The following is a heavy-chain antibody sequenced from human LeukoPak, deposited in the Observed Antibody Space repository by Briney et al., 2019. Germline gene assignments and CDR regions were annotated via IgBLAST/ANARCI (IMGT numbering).Heavy chain of an antibody. D-gene: IGHD1-14*01. CDR2: IHRSGST. V-gene: IGHV4-4*02. CDR3: AREVVGGFNPGAY. Sequence: SETLSLTCTVSPDSTTSNFWSWVRQPPGKGLEWIGEIHRSGSTNYNPSLQSRVTISIDRSKNQIALELSSVTAADTAVYYCAREVVGGFNPGAYWGQGTLVTVSS. CDR1: PDSTTSNF. J-gene: IGHJ4*02.